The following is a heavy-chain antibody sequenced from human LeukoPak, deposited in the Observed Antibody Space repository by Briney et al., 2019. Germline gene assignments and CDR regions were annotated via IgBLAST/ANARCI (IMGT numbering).Heavy chain of an antibody. CDR1: GYTFTGYY. J-gene: IGHJ4*02. V-gene: IGHV1-2*06. CDR2: INPNSGGT. Sequence: ASVKDSCKASGYTFTGYYMHWVRQAPGQGLESMGRINPNSGGTNYAQKFQGRVTMTRDTSISTAYMELSRLRSDDTAVYYCARVGPYGTLDYWGQGTLVTVSS. D-gene: IGHD1-1*01. CDR3: ARVGPYGTLDY.